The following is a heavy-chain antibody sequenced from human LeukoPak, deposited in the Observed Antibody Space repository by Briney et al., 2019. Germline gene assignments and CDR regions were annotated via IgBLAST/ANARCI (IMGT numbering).Heavy chain of an antibody. CDR1: GGSISSYY. V-gene: IGHV4-59*01. Sequence: SETLSLTCTVSGGSISSYYWSWIRQPPGKGLEWIGYIYYSGSTNYNPSLKSRVTISVDTSKNQFSLKLTSVTAADTAVYYCARETSQKGAHYMDVWGKGTTVTVSS. CDR3: ARETSQKGAHYMDV. J-gene: IGHJ6*03. CDR2: IYYSGST. D-gene: IGHD3-16*01.